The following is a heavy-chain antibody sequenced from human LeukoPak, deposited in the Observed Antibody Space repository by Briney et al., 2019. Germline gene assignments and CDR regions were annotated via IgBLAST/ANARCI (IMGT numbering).Heavy chain of an antibody. CDR1: GGSISSNY. D-gene: IGHD2-15*01. Sequence: SETLSLTCTVSGGSISSNYWSWIRQPPGKGLEWIVYIYYSRSTNYNPSLTSPVTISVDTSKNQFSLKLSSVTAADTAVYYCARDRGRSNYYYYYGMDVWGQGTTVTVSS. J-gene: IGHJ6*02. CDR3: ARDRGRSNYYYYYGMDV. V-gene: IGHV4-59*01. CDR2: IYYSRST.